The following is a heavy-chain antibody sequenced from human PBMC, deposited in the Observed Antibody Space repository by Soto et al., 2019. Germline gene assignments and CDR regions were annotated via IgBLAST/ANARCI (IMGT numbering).Heavy chain of an antibody. CDR2: IYWEDDK. CDR3: ARPVYDSGWY. D-gene: IGHD2-8*01. CDR1: GFSLSSSGVG. V-gene: IGHV2-5*02. J-gene: IGHJ2*01. Sequence: QITLKESGPTLVKPTQTLTLTCTFSGFSLSSSGVGVGWIRQPPGKALEWLALIYWEDDKRYRPSLQRRLTITXXTSKNQVVLTMSNMXXXXXATYYCARPVYDSGWY.